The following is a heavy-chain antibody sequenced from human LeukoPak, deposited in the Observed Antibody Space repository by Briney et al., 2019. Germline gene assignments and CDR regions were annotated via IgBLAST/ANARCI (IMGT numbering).Heavy chain of an antibody. CDR2: IIPIFGTA. V-gene: IGHV1-69*01. D-gene: IGHD7-27*01. J-gene: IGHJ5*02. Sequence: SVKVSCKASGGTFSSYAISWVRQAPGQGLEWMGGIIPIFGTANYAQKFQGRVTITADESTSTAYMELSSLRSEDTAVYYCASQGFRDWGQENWFDPWGQGTLVTVSS. CDR3: ASQGFRDWGQENWFDP. CDR1: GGTFSSYA.